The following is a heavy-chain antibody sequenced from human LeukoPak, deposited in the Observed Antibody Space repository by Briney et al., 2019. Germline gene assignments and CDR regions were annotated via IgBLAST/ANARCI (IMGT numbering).Heavy chain of an antibody. Sequence: SETLSLTCAVYGGSFSGYYWSWIRQPPGKGLEWIGEINHSGSTNYNPSLKSRVTISVDTSKNQFSLKLSSVTAADTAVYYCARGNGENSSGPVYDYWGQGTLVTVSS. J-gene: IGHJ4*02. CDR3: ARGNGENSSGPVYDY. V-gene: IGHV4-34*01. CDR1: GGSFSGYY. CDR2: INHSGST. D-gene: IGHD6-19*01.